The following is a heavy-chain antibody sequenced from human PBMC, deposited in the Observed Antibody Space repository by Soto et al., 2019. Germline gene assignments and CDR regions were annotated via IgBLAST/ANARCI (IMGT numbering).Heavy chain of an antibody. CDR3: ATMITSSSNYYYYDGMDA. CDR1: GYTFTSYD. Sequence: ASVKVSCKASGYTFTSYDINWVRQATGQGLEWMGWMNPNTGNIGYAQKFQGRVTMTRNTSISTAYMDLSSLRFEDTAVYYCATMITSSSNYYYYDGMDAWGQGTTVTVS. D-gene: IGHD3-22*01. V-gene: IGHV1-8*01. CDR2: MNPNTGNI. J-gene: IGHJ6*02.